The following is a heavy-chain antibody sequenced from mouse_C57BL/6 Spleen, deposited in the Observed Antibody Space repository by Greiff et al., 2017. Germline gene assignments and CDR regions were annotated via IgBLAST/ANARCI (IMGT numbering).Heavy chain of an antibody. D-gene: IGHD1-1*01. Sequence: LVEPGASVMKPGKASGFTFTAYYMNLVKQGHGKSLEWTGDINPNNGGISSNQKFKGKATLTVDKSSSTAYMELRSLTSEDSAVYYCARRAYGGFPLDCWGQGTTLTVSS. CDR2: INPNNGGI. V-gene: IGHV1-26*01. CDR1: GFTFTAYY. J-gene: IGHJ2*01. CDR3: ARRAYGGFPLDC.